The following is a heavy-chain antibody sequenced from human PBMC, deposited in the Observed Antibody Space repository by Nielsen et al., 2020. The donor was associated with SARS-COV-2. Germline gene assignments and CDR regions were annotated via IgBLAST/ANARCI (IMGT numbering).Heavy chain of an antibody. V-gene: IGHV1-46*01. CDR2: INTSDGST. Sequence: ASVKVSCKASGYTFTNYYMHWVRQAPGQGLEWMGIINTSDGSTTYAQKFQGRVTMTRDTSTRTVYLKLRSLRSEDTAVYYCARDDTVTMYYYSYYGMDVWGQGTRSPSS. D-gene: IGHD4-17*01. CDR3: ARDDTVTMYYYSYYGMDV. CDR1: GYTFTNYY. J-gene: IGHJ6*02.